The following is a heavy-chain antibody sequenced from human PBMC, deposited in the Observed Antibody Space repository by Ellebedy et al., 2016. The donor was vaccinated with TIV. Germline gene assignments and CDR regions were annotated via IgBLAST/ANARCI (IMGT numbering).Heavy chain of an antibody. CDR1: GGSVSNGNHY. CDR2: IYYSGRT. CDR3: ARETGLANWFDT. V-gene: IGHV4-61*01. J-gene: IGHJ5*02. D-gene: IGHD6-19*01. Sequence: SETLSLXXTVSGGSVSNGNHYWTWIRQPPGKGLECLGHIYYSGRTNYSPSLKSRITMSVDTSRNQFSLKLKSVTAADTAVYFCARETGLANWFDTWGQGTRVTVSS.